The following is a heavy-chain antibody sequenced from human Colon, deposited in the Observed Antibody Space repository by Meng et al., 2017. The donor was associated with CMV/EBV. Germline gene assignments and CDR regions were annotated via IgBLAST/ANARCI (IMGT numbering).Heavy chain of an antibody. J-gene: IGHJ4*02. Sequence: SVKVSCKTSGGTFSTYALSWVRQAPGQGLEWMGGIIPVFDTANYAQKFQGRLTVTTDESTSTAYMELSSLRSEDTAVYYCARSGTYCGGDCYSGDYWGQGTLVTVSS. CDR2: IIPVFDTA. CDR3: ARSGTYCGGDCYSGDY. CDR1: GGTFSTYA. D-gene: IGHD2-21*01. V-gene: IGHV1-69*05.